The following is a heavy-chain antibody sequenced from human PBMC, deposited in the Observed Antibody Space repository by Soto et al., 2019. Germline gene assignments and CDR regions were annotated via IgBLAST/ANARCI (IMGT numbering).Heavy chain of an antibody. J-gene: IGHJ5*02. V-gene: IGHV3-53*01. CDR1: GFTVSSNS. CDR2: LHSDVST. Sequence: EMQLVPSGGGLIQPGGSLRLSCAVSGFTVSSNSITWVRHAPGQGLEWVSVLHSDVSTYYVDSVKGRFVISRDNSKNTLYLQMNSLRAEDTAIYYCARELGGSWYNWFDPWGQGTLVTVSS. CDR3: ARELGGSWYNWFDP. D-gene: IGHD2-15*01.